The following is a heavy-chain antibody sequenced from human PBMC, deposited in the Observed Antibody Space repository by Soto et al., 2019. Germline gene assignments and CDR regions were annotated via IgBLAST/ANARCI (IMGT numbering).Heavy chain of an antibody. CDR2: VRSKANSYAT. CDR1: GFTFSGSA. D-gene: IGHD3-22*01. V-gene: IGHV3-73*02. Sequence: VQLVESGGGLVQPGGSLKVSCAASGFTFSGSAMHWVRQASGKGLEWVGRVRSKANSYATAYAASVKGRFTISRYDSKNTASLQMNGLQTEDTAVYYCIRRSQDDSSGYFANWGQGTLVTVST. J-gene: IGHJ4*02. CDR3: IRRSQDDSSGYFAN.